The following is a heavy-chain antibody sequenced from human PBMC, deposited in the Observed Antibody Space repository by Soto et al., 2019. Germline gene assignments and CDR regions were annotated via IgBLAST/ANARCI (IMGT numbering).Heavy chain of an antibody. CDR2: ISFDGKNQ. V-gene: IGHV3-30*04. J-gene: IGHJ5*02. CDR3: ARAQGWLQLLGALDL. D-gene: IGHD5-12*01. CDR1: GFSFSDYA. Sequence: SLRLSCAASGFSFSDYAMQWVRHAPGKGLEWVAVISFDGKNQYHADSVKGRFTISRDNSENTLYLQMHSLTAEDTAIYYCARAQGWLQLLGALDLWGQGTLVTVSS.